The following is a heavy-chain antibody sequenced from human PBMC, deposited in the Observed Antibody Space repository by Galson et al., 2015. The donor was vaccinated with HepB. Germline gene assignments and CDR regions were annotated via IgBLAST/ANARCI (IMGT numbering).Heavy chain of an antibody. CDR2: IGWNSAII. J-gene: IGHJ4*02. CDR1: GFTFDDYA. D-gene: IGHD6-13*01. CDR3: AKGRYSSSRFYFES. Sequence: SLRLSCAASGFTFDDYAMHWVRQAPGKGLEWVSGIGWNSAIIGYADSVRGRFTISRDNAKSSLDLQMNSLRTEDTAFYYCAKGRYSSSRFYFESWGQGALVSVSS. V-gene: IGHV3-9*01.